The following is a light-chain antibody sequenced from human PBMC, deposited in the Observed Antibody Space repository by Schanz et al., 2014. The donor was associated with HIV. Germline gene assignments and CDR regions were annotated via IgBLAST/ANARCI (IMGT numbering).Light chain of an antibody. CDR3: GTWDTSLSAWV. V-gene: IGLV1-51*01. J-gene: IGLJ3*02. CDR1: NSNIGSNT. CDR2: DND. Sequence: QSVLTQPPSASGTPGQRVTISCSGSNSNIGSNTVNWYQQLPGTAPKLLIYDNDKRPSGIPDRFSGSKSGTSATLGITELQTEDEADYFCGTWDTSLSAWVFGGGTKLTVL.